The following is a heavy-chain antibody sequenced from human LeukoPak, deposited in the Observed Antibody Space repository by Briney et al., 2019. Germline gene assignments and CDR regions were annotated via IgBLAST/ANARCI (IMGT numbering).Heavy chain of an antibody. J-gene: IGHJ6*04. D-gene: IGHD1-26*01. CDR1: GFTFSSYG. CDR2: ISDSGGST. CDR3: AKKWAIDV. Sequence: GGSLRLSCAASGFTFSSYGMSWVRQAPGKGLEWVSAISDSGGSTYYADSVKGRFIISRDNSKNTLYLQMSSLRAEDTAVYYCAKKWAIDVWGKGATVTISS. V-gene: IGHV3-23*01.